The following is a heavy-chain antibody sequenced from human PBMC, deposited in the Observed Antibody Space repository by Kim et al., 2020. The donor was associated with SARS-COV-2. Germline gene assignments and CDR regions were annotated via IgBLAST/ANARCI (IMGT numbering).Heavy chain of an antibody. V-gene: IGHV3-33*06. Sequence: GGSLRLSCAVSGLTIKSSGMHWVRQPPGKGLEWVASIWFDGGKKYYVESVKGRFTISRDNSKNTMYLQMNSLRDGDSATYYCAKDLGGGYSAFDYWGQGT. D-gene: IGHD5-12*01. J-gene: IGHJ4*02. CDR1: GLTIKSSG. CDR2: IWFDGGKK. CDR3: AKDLGGGYSAFDY.